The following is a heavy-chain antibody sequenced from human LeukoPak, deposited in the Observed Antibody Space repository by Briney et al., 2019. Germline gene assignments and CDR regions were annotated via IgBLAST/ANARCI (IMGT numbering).Heavy chain of an antibody. Sequence: GGSLRLSCAASGFTFSSYWMTWVRQAPGKGLEWVCFIRFDATNKYYADSVKGRFTISRDNSNNTLYLQLNNVRAEDTATYFCAKEQYPGYFDFWGQGTLVTVSA. CDR3: AKEQYPGYFDF. D-gene: IGHD1-14*01. V-gene: IGHV3-30*02. CDR2: IRFDATNK. CDR1: GFTFSSYW. J-gene: IGHJ4*02.